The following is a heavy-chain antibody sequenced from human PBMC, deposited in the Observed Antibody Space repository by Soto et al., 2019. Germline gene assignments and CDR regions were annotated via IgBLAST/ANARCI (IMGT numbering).Heavy chain of an antibody. J-gene: IGHJ6*02. CDR2: IIPILGIA. D-gene: IGHD3-10*01. V-gene: IGHV1-69*02. CDR1: GGTFSSYT. CDR3: ARENHRDYYGSGSYSYYYGMDV. Sequence: QVQLVQSGAEVKKPGSSVKVSCKASGGTFSSYTISWVRQAPGQGLEWMGRIIPILGIANYAQKLQGRVTITARKATSXXLXEXXSLRSEDTAVYYCARENHRDYYGSGSYSYYYGMDVWGQGTTVTVSS.